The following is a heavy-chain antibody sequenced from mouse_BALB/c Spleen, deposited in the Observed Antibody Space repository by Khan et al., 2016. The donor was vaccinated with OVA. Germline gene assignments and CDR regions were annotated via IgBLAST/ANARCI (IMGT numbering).Heavy chain of an antibody. CDR2: INPSTGYT. V-gene: IGHV1S26*01. Sequence: QVQLQQSGAELVKPGASVKLSCTASGFNIKDTHIHWVKQRPGQGLEWIGYINPSTGYTEYNQNFKDKATLTADKSSSTAYMQLSSLTSEDSAVYYCARRGLRWDFDYWGQGTTLTVSS. D-gene: IGHD1-1*01. CDR3: ARRGLRWDFDY. J-gene: IGHJ2*01. CDR1: GFNIKDTH.